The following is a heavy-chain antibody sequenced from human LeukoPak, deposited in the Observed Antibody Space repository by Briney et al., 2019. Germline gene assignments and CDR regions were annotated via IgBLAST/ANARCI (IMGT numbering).Heavy chain of an antibody. J-gene: IGHJ3*02. CDR2: MNPNSGNT. V-gene: IGHV1-8*01. CDR1: GYTFTSYD. D-gene: IGHD1-1*01. CDR3: ARAVDLLEAFDI. Sequence: ASVKVSCKASGYTFTSYDMNWVRQATGQGLEWMGWMNPNSGNTGYAQKFQGRVTMTRNTSISTAYMELSSLRSEDTAVYYCARAVDLLEAFDIWGQGTMVTVSS.